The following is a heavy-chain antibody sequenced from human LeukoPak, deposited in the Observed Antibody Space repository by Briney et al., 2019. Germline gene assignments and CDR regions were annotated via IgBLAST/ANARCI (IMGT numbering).Heavy chain of an antibody. D-gene: IGHD4-23*01. Sequence: TSETLSLTCAVSGAYISSYSWSWIRQPPGKGLEWIGYIYYSGIPNYNPSLKGRVTISVDTSKNQFYLKLSAVTAADTAVYYCARDPATVVTGDAFDIWGQGTMVTVSS. CDR1: GAYISSYS. J-gene: IGHJ3*02. CDR3: ARDPATVVTGDAFDI. V-gene: IGHV4-59*01. CDR2: IYYSGIP.